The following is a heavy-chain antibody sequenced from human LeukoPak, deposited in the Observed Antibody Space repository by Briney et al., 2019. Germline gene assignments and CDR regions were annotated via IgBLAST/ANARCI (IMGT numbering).Heavy chain of an antibody. CDR2: ISSSGSTI. CDR1: GFTFSDYY. J-gene: IGHJ3*02. Sequence: GGSLRLSCAASGFTFSDYYMSWIRQAPGKGLEWVSYISSSGSTIYYADSVKGRFTISRDNAKNSLYLQMNSLRAEDTAVYYCARDGPTYDFWSGYCLPMRAFDIWGQGTMVTVSS. CDR3: ARDGPTYDFWSGYCLPMRAFDI. D-gene: IGHD3-3*01. V-gene: IGHV3-11*01.